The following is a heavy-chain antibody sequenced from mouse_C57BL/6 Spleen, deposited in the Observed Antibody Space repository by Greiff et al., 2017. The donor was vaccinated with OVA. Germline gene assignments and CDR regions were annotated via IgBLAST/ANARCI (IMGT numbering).Heavy chain of an antibody. CDR2: ISNGGGST. D-gene: IGHD1-1*01. CDR1: GFTFSDYY. V-gene: IGHV5-12*01. J-gene: IGHJ2*01. CDR3: ARQGAVVAPFDY. Sequence: DVKLVESGGGLVQPGGSLKLSCAASGFTFSDYYMYWVRQTPEKRLEWVAYISNGGGSTYYPDTVKGRFTISRDNAKNTLYLQMSRLKSEDTAMYYCARQGAVVAPFDYWGQGTTLTVSS.